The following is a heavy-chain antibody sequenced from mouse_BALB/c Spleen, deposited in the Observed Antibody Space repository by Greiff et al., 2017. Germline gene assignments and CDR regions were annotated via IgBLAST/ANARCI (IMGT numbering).Heavy chain of an antibody. CDR1: GYTFTDYN. Sequence: EVQLQQSGPELVKPGASVKISCKASGYTFTDYNMHWVKQSHGKSLEWIGYIYPYNDGTGYNQKFKSKATLTVDNSSSTAYMELRSLTSEDSAVYYCASNCYFDVWGAGTTVTVSS. J-gene: IGHJ1*01. V-gene: IGHV1S29*02. CDR2: IYPYNDGT. CDR3: ASNCYFDV.